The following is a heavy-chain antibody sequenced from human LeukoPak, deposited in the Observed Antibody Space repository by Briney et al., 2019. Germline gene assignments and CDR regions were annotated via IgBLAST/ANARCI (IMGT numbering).Heavy chain of an antibody. CDR1: GYTFTGYY. D-gene: IGHD3-22*01. Sequence: GATVKVSCKASGYTFTGYYMHWVRQAPGQGLEWMGRINPNSGGTNYAQKFQGRVTMTRDTSISTTYMELSRLRSDDTAVYYCARGIVSSGYYLPLLFQHWGQGTLVTVSS. CDR3: ARGIVSSGYYLPLLFQH. J-gene: IGHJ1*01. V-gene: IGHV1-2*06. CDR2: INPNSGGT.